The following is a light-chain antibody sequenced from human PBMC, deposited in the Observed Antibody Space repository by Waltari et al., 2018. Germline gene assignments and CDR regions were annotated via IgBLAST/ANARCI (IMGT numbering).Light chain of an antibody. CDR3: QQRKNWPLT. J-gene: IGKJ4*01. CDR1: QNVGRY. CDR2: DTS. V-gene: IGKV3-11*01. Sequence: EIVLTQSPATLSLSPGERVTLSCRATQNVGRYLAWYQQKSGQAPRLLIYDTSNRATDIPARFSGSGSGMDFTLTISSLEPEDFAVYYCQQRKNWPLTFGGGTRVEIK.